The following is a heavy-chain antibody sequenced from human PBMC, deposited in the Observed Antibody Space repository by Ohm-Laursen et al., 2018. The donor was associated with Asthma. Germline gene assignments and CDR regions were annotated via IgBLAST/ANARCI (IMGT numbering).Heavy chain of an antibody. CDR3: ARANYDSSGYWGY. V-gene: IGHV3-30*03. CDR2: ISYDGSNK. D-gene: IGHD3-22*01. Sequence: SLRLPCTASVFTFSSYGMHWVRQAPGKGLEWVAVISYDGSNKYYADSVKGRFTISRDNSKNTLYLQMNSLRAEDTAVYYCARANYDSSGYWGYWGQGTLVTVSS. CDR1: VFTFSSYG. J-gene: IGHJ4*02.